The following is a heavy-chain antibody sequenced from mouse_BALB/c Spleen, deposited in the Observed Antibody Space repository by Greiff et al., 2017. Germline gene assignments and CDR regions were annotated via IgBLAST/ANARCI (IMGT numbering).Heavy chain of an antibody. V-gene: IGHV3-2*02. D-gene: IGHD2-4*01. CDR2: ISYSGST. Sequence: EVQLQQSGPGLVKPSQSLSLTCTVTGYSITSDYAWNWIRQFPGNKLEWMGYISYSGSTSYNPSLKSRISITRDTSKNQFFLQLNSVTTEDTATYYCARDYYDPYWYFDVWGAGTTVTVSS. J-gene: IGHJ1*01. CDR1: GYSITSDYA. CDR3: ARDYYDPYWYFDV.